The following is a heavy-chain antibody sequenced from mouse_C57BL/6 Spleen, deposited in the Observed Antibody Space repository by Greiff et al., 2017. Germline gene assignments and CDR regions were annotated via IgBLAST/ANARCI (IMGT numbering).Heavy chain of an antibody. J-gene: IGHJ2*01. CDR2: IYPGDGDT. V-gene: IGHV1-82*01. D-gene: IGHD4-1*01. CDR3: AREGAGTGYFDY. CDR1: GYAFSSSW. Sequence: QVQLQQPGPELVKPGASVKISCKASGYAFSSSWMNWVKQRPGKGLGWIGRIYPGDGDTNYNGKFKGKATLTADKSSSTAYMQLSSLTSEDSAVYFCAREGAGTGYFDYWGQGTTLTVSS.